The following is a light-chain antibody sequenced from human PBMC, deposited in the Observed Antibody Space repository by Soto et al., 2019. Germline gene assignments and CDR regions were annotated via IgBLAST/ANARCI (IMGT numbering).Light chain of an antibody. CDR3: AAWDDILNGVYV. V-gene: IGLV1-44*01. Sequence: QSVLTQPPSASGTPGQRVTISCSGSSSNIGSNYVYWYQQLPGTAPKLLIYSNNQRPSGVPDRFSGSKSGTSASLAISGLQSEDEADYYCAAWDDILNGVYVFGPGTKVTVL. CDR1: SSNIGSNY. CDR2: SNN. J-gene: IGLJ1*01.